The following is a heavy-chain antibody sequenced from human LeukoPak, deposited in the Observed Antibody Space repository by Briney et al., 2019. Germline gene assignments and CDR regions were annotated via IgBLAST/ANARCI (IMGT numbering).Heavy chain of an antibody. D-gene: IGHD2-8*01. J-gene: IGHJ4*02. CDR1: GFAFSNYA. CDR2: ISGSGGTT. Sequence: GALRLSCAASGFAFSNYAMGWVRQAPGKGLELVSGISGSGGTTYYADSVKGRFTISRDKSKNTLYLQMDSLRAEDTAVYYCAKDKYCTNGICYFDYWGQGTLVTVSS. V-gene: IGHV3-23*01. CDR3: AKDKYCTNGICYFDY.